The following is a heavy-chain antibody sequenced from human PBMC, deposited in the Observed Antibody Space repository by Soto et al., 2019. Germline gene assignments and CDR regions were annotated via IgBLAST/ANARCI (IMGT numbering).Heavy chain of an antibody. CDR3: AASTITMIRGVIYFYYGVDV. CDR1: GYTFTSYA. CDR2: ISGYNGNT. D-gene: IGHD3-10*01. V-gene: IGHV1-18*04. J-gene: IGHJ6*02. Sequence: ASVKVSCKASGYTFTSYAISWVRQAPGQGLELMGWISGYNGNTNYAQKLQGRVTMTTDTSTSTAYMELRNLRSDDTAVYYCAASTITMIRGVIYFYYGVDVWGQGTTVTVSS.